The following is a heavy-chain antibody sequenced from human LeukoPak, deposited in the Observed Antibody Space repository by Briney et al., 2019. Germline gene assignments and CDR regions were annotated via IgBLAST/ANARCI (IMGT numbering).Heavy chain of an antibody. CDR2: ISGSGGST. CDR1: GFTFSSYA. CDR3: AKGLNIVVVSAAIPTNAFDI. V-gene: IGHV3-23*01. J-gene: IGHJ3*02. Sequence: GGSLRLSCAASGFTFSSYAMSWVRQAPGKGLEWVSAISGSGGSTYYADSVKGRFTISRDNSKNTLYLQMNSLRAEDTAVYYCAKGLNIVVVSAAIPTNAFDIWGQGTMVTVSS. D-gene: IGHD2-2*01.